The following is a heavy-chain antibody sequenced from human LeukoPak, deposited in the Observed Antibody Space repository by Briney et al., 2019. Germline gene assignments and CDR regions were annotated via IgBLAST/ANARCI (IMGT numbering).Heavy chain of an antibody. CDR2: ISGSGGST. Sequence: GGSLRLSCAASGFTFSSYAMSWVRQAPGKGLEWVSGISGSGGSTYYADSVKGRFTISRDNSKNTLYLQMNSPTAEDTAVYYCAKERRRTATSNAFDIWGQGTMVTVSS. CDR3: AKERRRTATSNAFDI. CDR1: GFTFSSYA. D-gene: IGHD2-21*02. V-gene: IGHV3-23*01. J-gene: IGHJ3*02.